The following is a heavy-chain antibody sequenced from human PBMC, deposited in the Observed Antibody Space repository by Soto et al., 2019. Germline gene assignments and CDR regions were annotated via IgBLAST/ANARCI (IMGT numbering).Heavy chain of an antibody. J-gene: IGHJ1*01. CDR3: VKDGPYYYDSSGYYPYFQH. D-gene: IGHD3-22*01. CDR1: GFSISNYA. Sequence: GGSLRLSCAASGFSISNYAMTWVRQAPGKGLEWVSGIRGSGGSTYYADSVKGRFIISRDNSKNTLYLQMNSLRAEDTAVYYCVKDGPYYYDSSGYYPYFQHWGQGTLVTVSS. V-gene: IGHV3-23*01. CDR2: IRGSGGST.